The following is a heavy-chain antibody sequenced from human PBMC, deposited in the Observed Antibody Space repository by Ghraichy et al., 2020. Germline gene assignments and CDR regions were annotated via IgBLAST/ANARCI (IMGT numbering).Heavy chain of an antibody. CDR2: TKPDGSEN. V-gene: IGHV3-7*01. Sequence: ESLNISCAASGFTFSSYWMSWVRQAPGKGLEWVANTKPDGSENYYVGSVKGRFTISRDNAKNSLYLQMNSLRAEDTAVYYCARGDYFDSSGYFADVFDIWGQGKMGTVSS. D-gene: IGHD3-22*01. CDR3: ARGDYFDSSGYFADVFDI. CDR1: GFTFSSYW. J-gene: IGHJ3*02.